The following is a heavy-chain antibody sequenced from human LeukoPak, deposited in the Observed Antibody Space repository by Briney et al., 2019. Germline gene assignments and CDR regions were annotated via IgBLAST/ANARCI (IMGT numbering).Heavy chain of an antibody. J-gene: IGHJ4*02. Sequence: GESLKTYCKGSGYSFTSYWIGWVRQMPGKGLECRGIIYPGDSDTRYSPTFQGQVTISPDKSISTAYLQWSSLKASDTAMYYCARPGTARAFDYWGQGTLVTVSS. D-gene: IGHD2-21*02. CDR1: GYSFTSYW. CDR3: ARPGTARAFDY. CDR2: IYPGDSDT. V-gene: IGHV5-51*01.